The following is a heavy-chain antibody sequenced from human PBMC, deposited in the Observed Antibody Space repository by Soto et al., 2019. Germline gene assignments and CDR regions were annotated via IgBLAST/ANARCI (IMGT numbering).Heavy chain of an antibody. CDR2: IAPGDSVT. CDR1: EYSLTHIW. CDR3: HSGGDASGHHDFHV. J-gene: IGHJ3*01. D-gene: IGHD6-19*01. V-gene: IGHV5-10-1*01. Sequence: PGESLKIACRGSEYSLTHIWIHWMRHMPGKRLEWLGRIAPGDSVTNYHPSSQGHVHMSADKSINLAYVQCSSLKDSDHAMYYCHSGGDASGHHDFHVWGVGKMVTVS.